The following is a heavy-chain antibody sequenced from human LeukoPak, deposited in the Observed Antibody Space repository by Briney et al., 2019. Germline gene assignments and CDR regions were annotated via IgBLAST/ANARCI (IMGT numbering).Heavy chain of an antibody. CDR2: IYYSGST. J-gene: IGHJ5*02. D-gene: IGHD2-2*01. CDR3: ARHYRVCSSTSCYPTNWFDP. Sequence: SETLSLTCTVSGGSISSGDYYWSWIRQPPGKGLEWIGYIYYSGSTYYNPSLKSRVTISVDTSKNQFSLKLSSVTAADTAVYYCARHYRVCSSTSCYPTNWFDPWGQGTLVTVSS. CDR1: GGSISSGDYY. V-gene: IGHV4-30-4*01.